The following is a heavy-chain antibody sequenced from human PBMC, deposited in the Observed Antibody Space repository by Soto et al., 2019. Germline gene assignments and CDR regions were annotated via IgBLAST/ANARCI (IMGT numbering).Heavy chain of an antibody. CDR3: ARRWGYDAFVI. Sequence: QVQLVESGGGVVQPGRSLRLSCAASGFTFSSYGMHWVRQAPGKGLEWVAVIWYDGSNKYYADSVKGRFTISRDNSKNTLYLQMNSLRAEDTAVYYCARRWGYDAFVIWGQGTMVTVSS. J-gene: IGHJ3*02. D-gene: IGHD3-16*01. CDR2: IWYDGSNK. V-gene: IGHV3-33*01. CDR1: GFTFSSYG.